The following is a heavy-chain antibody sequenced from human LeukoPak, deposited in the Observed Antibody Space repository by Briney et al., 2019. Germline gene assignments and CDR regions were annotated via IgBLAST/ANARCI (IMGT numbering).Heavy chain of an antibody. J-gene: IGHJ4*02. CDR2: TSSYSSAI. CDR1: GFTFSSYS. CDR3: ARTASSGSLLDY. V-gene: IGHV3-48*01. Sequence: PGGSLGLSCAASGFTFSSYSMNWVRQAPGKGLEWVSYTSSYSSAIYYADSVKGRFTISRDNAKTSLYLQMNSLRAEDTAVYYCARTASSGSLLDYWGQGTLVTVSS. D-gene: IGHD3-22*01.